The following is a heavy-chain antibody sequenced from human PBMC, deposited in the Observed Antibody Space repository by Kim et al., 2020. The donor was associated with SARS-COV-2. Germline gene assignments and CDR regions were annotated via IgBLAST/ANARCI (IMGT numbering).Heavy chain of an antibody. J-gene: IGHJ3*01. Sequence: SETLSLTCTVSGGSISSGGYYWSWIRQHPGKGLEWIGYIYYSGSTYYNPSLKSRVTISVDTSKNQFSLKLSSVTAADTAVYYCARGPVLRFLEWLRPGLDLNWGQGTMVTVSS. V-gene: IGHV4-31*03. CDR1: GGSISSGGYY. CDR2: IYYSGST. CDR3: ARGPVLRFLEWLRPGLDLN. D-gene: IGHD3-3*01.